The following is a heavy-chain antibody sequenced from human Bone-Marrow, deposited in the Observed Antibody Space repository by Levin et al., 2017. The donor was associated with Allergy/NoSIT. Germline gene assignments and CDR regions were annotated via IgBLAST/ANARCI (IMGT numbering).Heavy chain of an antibody. CDR2: ITSSSSTI. J-gene: IGHJ5*02. D-gene: IGHD4-11*01. CDR1: GFTFSNCD. CDR3: ARDIWTVTTNWFDP. V-gene: IGHV3-48*01. Sequence: GGSLRLSCAASGFTFSNCDMNWVRQAPGKGLEWVSYITSSSSTIYYADSVKGRFTISRDNAKNSLYLQMNNLRAEDAAVYYCARDIWTVTTNWFDPWGQGTLVTVSS.